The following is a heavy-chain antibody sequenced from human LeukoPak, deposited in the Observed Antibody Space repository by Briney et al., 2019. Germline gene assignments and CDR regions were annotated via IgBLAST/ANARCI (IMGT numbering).Heavy chain of an antibody. D-gene: IGHD3-22*01. J-gene: IGHJ4*02. V-gene: IGHV4-61*02. CDR1: GDSISSKNYY. CDR2: IYISGST. CDR3: AREYYGSSGYYNDY. Sequence: PSQTLSLTCTVSGDSISSKNYYWSWIRQPAGKGLEWIGRIYISGSTNYNPSHKSRVTISVDTSKNQFSLKLTSVTAADTAVYYCAREYYGSSGYYNDYWGQGALVTVSS.